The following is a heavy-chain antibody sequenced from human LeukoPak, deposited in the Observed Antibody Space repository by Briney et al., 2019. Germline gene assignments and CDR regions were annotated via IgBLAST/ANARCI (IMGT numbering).Heavy chain of an antibody. J-gene: IGHJ4*02. Sequence: GGSLRLSCAASGFTFSNAWMSWVRQAPGKGLEWVGRIKSKTDGGTTDYAAPVKGRFTISRDDSKNTLYLQMNSLKTEDTAVYYCTTPYPAYYYDSSGYYYWGQGTLVTVSS. CDR3: TTPYPAYYYDSSGYYY. V-gene: IGHV3-15*01. D-gene: IGHD3-22*01. CDR2: IKSKTDGGTT. CDR1: GFTFSNAW.